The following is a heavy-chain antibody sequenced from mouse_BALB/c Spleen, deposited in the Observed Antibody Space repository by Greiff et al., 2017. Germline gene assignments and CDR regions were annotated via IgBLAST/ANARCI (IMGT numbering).Heavy chain of an antibody. CDR3: ARGGRLLLAWFAY. J-gene: IGHJ3*01. V-gene: IGHV1-18*01. D-gene: IGHD2-3*01. Sequence: VQLKQSGAELARPGASVKIPCKASGYTFTDYNMDWVKQSHGKSLEWIGDINPNNGGTIYNQKFKGKATLTVDKSSSTAYMELRSLTSEDTAVYYCARGGRLLLAWFAYWGQGTLVTVSA. CDR2: INPNNGGT. CDR1: GYTFTDYN.